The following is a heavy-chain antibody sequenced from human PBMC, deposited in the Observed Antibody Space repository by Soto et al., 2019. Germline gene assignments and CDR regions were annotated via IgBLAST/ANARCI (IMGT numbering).Heavy chain of an antibody. Sequence: SETLSLTCAVSGGSLSSGVYSWGLIRQPPGKGLEWIGYIYHSGSTYYNPSLKRRVAISVDRSSNHFSLERSSLTAADTAGYECARGYNWNPYSPGMDVWGQGTTVTVSS. J-gene: IGHJ6*02. CDR2: IYHSGST. D-gene: IGHD1-20*01. V-gene: IGHV4-30-2*01. CDR3: ARGYNWNPYSPGMDV. CDR1: GGSLSSGVYS.